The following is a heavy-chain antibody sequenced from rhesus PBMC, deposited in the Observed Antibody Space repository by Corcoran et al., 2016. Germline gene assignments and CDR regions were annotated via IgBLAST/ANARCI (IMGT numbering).Heavy chain of an antibody. V-gene: IGHV3-136*01. Sequence: EVQLVESGGGLVQPGGSLRLSCTVSGFSFRRSDMSWVRQAPGKGLEWVSYISSTVKTKYYADSVKGRFTISRDNAKESLSLQMDSLRAEDTAVYYCTGSKAYWGQGVLVTVSS. CDR3: TGSKAY. CDR2: ISSTVKTK. J-gene: IGHJ4*01. CDR1: GFSFRRSD.